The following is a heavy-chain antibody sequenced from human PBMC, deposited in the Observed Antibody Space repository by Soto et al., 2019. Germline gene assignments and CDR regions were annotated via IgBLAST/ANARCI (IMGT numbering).Heavy chain of an antibody. D-gene: IGHD2-2*01. CDR3: AKERGSSSTCFDY. CDR2: ISGGGYNK. V-gene: IGHV3-23*01. J-gene: IGHJ4*02. CDR1: GFTFSSFG. Sequence: EVRLLESGGGLVQTGGSLRLSCAASGFTFSSFGMNWVRQAPGTGLEWLAVISGGGYNKYYAESVKVRFAISRDNSENMAFLQMDTLTADDTAVYYCAKERGSSSTCFDYWGPGVLVTVSS.